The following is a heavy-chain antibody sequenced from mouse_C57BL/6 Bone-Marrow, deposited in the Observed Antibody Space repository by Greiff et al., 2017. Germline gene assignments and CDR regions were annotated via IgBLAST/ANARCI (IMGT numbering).Heavy chain of an antibody. CDR3: ARAYYSNYGFAY. D-gene: IGHD2-5*01. J-gene: IGHJ3*01. Sequence: VKLLESGAELARPGASVKLSCKASGYTFTSYGISWVKQRTGQGLEWIGEIYPRSGNTYYNEKFKGKATLTADKSSSTAYMELRSLTSEDSAVYFCARAYYSNYGFAYWGQGTLVTVSA. CDR2: IYPRSGNT. CDR1: GYTFTSYG. V-gene: IGHV1-81*01.